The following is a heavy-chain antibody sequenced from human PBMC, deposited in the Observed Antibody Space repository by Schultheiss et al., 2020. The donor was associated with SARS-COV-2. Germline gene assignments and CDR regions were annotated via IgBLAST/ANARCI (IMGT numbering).Heavy chain of an antibody. Sequence: SETLSLTCTVSGGSISSNFYFWGWIRQPPGKGLEWIGTIYYSGSTYYNPSLKSRVTISVDTSKNQFSLKLSSVTAADTAVYYCARQTTVTANWFDPWGQGTLVTVSS. V-gene: IGHV4-39*01. D-gene: IGHD4-11*01. J-gene: IGHJ5*02. CDR3: ARQTTVTANWFDP. CDR1: GGSISSNFYF. CDR2: IYYSGST.